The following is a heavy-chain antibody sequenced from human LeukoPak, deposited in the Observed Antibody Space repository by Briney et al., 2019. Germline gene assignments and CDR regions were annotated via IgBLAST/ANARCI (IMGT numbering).Heavy chain of an antibody. J-gene: IGHJ6*02. CDR2: ISGNSGNT. Sequence: GGSLRLSCAASGFTFSSYAMSWVRQAPGKGLEWVSVISGNSGNTYYADSVKGRFTISRDNSKNTLYLQMNSLRAEDTAVYYCAEGAPLVAPGYGMDVWGQGTTVTVSS. D-gene: IGHD2-21*01. V-gene: IGHV3-23*01. CDR1: GFTFSSYA. CDR3: AEGAPLVAPGYGMDV.